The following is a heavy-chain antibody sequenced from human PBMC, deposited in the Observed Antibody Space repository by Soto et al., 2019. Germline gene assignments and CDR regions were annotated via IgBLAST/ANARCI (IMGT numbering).Heavy chain of an antibody. Sequence: SLKVSCKASGGTFSSYAISWVRQAPGQGLEWMGGIIPIFGTANYAQKFQGRVTITADESTSTAYMELSSLRSEDTAVYYCARDRFGYCISTSCYDYYYYGMDVWGQGTTVTVSS. J-gene: IGHJ6*02. D-gene: IGHD2-2*01. V-gene: IGHV1-69*13. CDR3: ARDRFGYCISTSCYDYYYYGMDV. CDR1: GGTFSSYA. CDR2: IIPIFGTA.